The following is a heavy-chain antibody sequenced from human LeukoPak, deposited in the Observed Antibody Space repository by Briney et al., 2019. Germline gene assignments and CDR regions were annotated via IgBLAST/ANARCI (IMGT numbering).Heavy chain of an antibody. J-gene: IGHJ3*02. CDR1: GGSISSGAYY. CDR3: ARDYQDLDAFDI. V-gene: IGHV4-31*03. Sequence: SETLSLTCTVSGGSISSGAYYWSWIRQLPGKGLEWIGYIYYSGSTYYNQSLKRRVTISTDTSKNQFSLKLSSVTAADTAVYYCARDYQDLDAFDIWGQGTMVTVSS. D-gene: IGHD2-15*01. CDR2: IYYSGST.